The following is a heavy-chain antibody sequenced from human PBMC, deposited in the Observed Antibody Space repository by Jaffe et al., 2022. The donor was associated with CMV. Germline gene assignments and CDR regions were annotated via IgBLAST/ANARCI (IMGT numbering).Heavy chain of an antibody. CDR3: ARHLGYCSSTSCQHRSGSNAFDI. V-gene: IGHV4-39*01. CDR2: IYYSGST. Sequence: QLQLQESGPGLVKPSETLSLTCTVSGGSISSSSYYWGWIRQPPGKGLEWIGSIYYSGSTYYNPSLKSRVTISVDTSKNQFSLKLSSVTAADTAVYYCARHLGYCSSTSCQHRSGSNAFDIWGQGTMVTVSS. J-gene: IGHJ3*02. CDR1: GGSISSSSYY. D-gene: IGHD2-2*01.